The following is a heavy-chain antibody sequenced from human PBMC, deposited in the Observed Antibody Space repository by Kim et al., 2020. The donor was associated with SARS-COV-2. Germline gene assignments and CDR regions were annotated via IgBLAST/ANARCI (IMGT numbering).Heavy chain of an antibody. CDR3: AKGYYYDSSGYYGDLFDY. V-gene: IGHV1-3*01. D-gene: IGHD3-22*01. CDR1: GYTFTSYA. J-gene: IGHJ4*02. CDR2: INAGNGNT. Sequence: ASVKVSCKASGYTFTSYAMHWVRQAPGQRLEWMGWINAGNGNTKYSQKFQGRVTITRDTSASTAYMELSSLRSEDTAVYYCAKGYYYDSSGYYGDLFDYWGQGTLVTVSS.